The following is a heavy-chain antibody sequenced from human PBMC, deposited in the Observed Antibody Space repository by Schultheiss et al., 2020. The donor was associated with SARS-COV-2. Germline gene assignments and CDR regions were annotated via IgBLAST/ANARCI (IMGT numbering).Heavy chain of an antibody. D-gene: IGHD3-10*01. CDR1: GGSISSGGYS. Sequence: SETLSLTCAVSGGSISSGGYSWSWIRQPPGKGLEWIGYIYHSGSTNYNPSLKSRVTISVDKSKNQFSLKLSSVTAADTAVYYCARVPITMATFDYWGQGTLVTVSS. V-gene: IGHV4-30-2*01. CDR2: IYHSGST. CDR3: ARVPITMATFDY. J-gene: IGHJ4*02.